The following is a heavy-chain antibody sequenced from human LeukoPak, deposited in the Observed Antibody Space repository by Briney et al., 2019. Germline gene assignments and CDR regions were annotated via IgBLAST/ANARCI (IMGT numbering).Heavy chain of an antibody. CDR3: ARHAFEDYWSPFDY. V-gene: IGHV4-34*01. Sequence: SETLSLTCAVYGGSFKPYYWTWIRQSPGKGLEWIGEINHSGSTNSNPSLKSRVTISVDTSKNQFSLRLTSVTAADTAVYYCARHAFEDYWSPFDYWGQGNLVSVSS. CDR2: INHSGST. J-gene: IGHJ4*02. D-gene: IGHD2-8*02. CDR1: GGSFKPYY.